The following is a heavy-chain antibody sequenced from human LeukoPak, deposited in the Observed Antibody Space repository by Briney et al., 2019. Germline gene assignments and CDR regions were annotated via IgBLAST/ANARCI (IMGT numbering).Heavy chain of an antibody. Sequence: PGGSLRLSCAASGFTFSSYWMSWVRQAPGKGLEWVSSISASGAGTYYADSVKSRFTISRDNSENTVYLQMNSLRAEDTAIYYCAKDWSGSDYFDYWGQGTLVTVSS. CDR1: GFTFSSYW. V-gene: IGHV3-23*01. CDR2: ISASGAGT. J-gene: IGHJ4*02. D-gene: IGHD1-14*01. CDR3: AKDWSGSDYFDY.